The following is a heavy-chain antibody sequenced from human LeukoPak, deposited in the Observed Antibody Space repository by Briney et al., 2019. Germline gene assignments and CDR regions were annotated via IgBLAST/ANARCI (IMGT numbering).Heavy chain of an antibody. CDR2: IYTSGST. V-gene: IGHV4-4*07. Sequence: ETLSLTCTVSSGSISNYDWSWIRQPAGKGLEWIGRIYTSGSTNYNPSLKSRVTMSVDTSKKQFSLKLSSVTAADTAVYYCARLTSSWYQDWYFDLWGRGTLVTVSS. CDR1: SGSISNYD. CDR3: ARLTSSWYQDWYFDL. D-gene: IGHD6-13*01. J-gene: IGHJ2*01.